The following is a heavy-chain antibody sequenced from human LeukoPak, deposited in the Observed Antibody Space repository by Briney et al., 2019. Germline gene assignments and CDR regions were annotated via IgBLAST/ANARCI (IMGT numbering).Heavy chain of an antibody. V-gene: IGHV4-59*08. J-gene: IGHJ4*02. CDR1: GGSISSYY. Sequence: SETLSLTCTVSGGSISSYYWSWIRQPPGKGLEWIGYIYYSGSTNYNPSLKSRVTISVDTSKNQFSLKLSSVTAADTAVYYCARSRASSRYNYWGQGTLVTVSS. D-gene: IGHD6-13*01. CDR2: IYYSGST. CDR3: ARSRASSRYNY.